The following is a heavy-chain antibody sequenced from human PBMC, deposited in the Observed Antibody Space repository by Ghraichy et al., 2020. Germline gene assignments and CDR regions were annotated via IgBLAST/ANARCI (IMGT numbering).Heavy chain of an antibody. D-gene: IGHD1-26*01. Sequence: GGSLRLSEIGRGHVCIKSRMNRACEVSGMGKELVSYISGSGTNKQYADSVKGRFTISRDNAKDSVYLQMDSLRDEDTAVYYCARVGYSGSPLGWGQGTLGT. CDR3: ARVGYSGSPLG. V-gene: IGHV3-48*02. CDR2: ISGSGTNK. CDR1: GHVCIKSR. J-gene: IGHJ4*02.